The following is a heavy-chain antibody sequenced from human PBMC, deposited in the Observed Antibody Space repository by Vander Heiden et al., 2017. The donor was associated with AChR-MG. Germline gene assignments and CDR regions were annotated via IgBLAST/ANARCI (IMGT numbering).Heavy chain of an antibody. J-gene: IGHJ5*02. CDR3: ARRGRYCSGGSCYSGYNWFDP. V-gene: IGHV1-3*01. CDR2: INAGNGNT. CDR1: GYTFTSYA. D-gene: IGHD2-15*01. Sequence: QVQLVQCGAEVKKPGASVKVSCKASGYTFTSYAMHWVRQAPGQRLEWMGWINAGNGNTKYSQKFQGRVTITRDTSASTAYMELSSLRSEDTAVYYCARRGRYCSGGSCYSGYNWFDPWGQGTLVTVSS.